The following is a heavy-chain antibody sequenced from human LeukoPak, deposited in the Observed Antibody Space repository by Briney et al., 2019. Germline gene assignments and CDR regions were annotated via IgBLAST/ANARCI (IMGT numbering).Heavy chain of an antibody. Sequence: PGGSLRLSCAASGFTFSSYSMNWVRQAPGKGLEWVSSISISSSNIYYADSVKGRFTISRDNAKNSLYLQMNSLRAEDTAVYYCARAYGYGAYWGQGTLVTVSS. D-gene: IGHD5-12*01. V-gene: IGHV3-21*01. CDR3: ARAYGYGAY. CDR2: ISISSSNI. CDR1: GFTFSSYS. J-gene: IGHJ4*02.